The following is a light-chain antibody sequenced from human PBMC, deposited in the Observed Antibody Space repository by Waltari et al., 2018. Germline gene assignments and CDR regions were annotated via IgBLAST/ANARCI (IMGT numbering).Light chain of an antibody. CDR3: QQYDSYPWT. J-gene: IGKJ1*01. CDR2: KAS. CDR1: QSISGW. V-gene: IGKV1-5*03. Sequence: DIQMTQSPSTLSASVGDRVTVTCRARQSISGWLAWYQQKPGQAPKLLIYKASSLESGVPSRFSGSGSGTDFTLAISSLQPDDFATYYCQQYDSYPWTFGQGTKVEIK.